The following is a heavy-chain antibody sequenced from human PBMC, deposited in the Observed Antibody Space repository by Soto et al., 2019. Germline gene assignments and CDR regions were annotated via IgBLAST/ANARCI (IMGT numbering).Heavy chain of an antibody. V-gene: IGHV3-30-3*01. CDR2: ISYDGSNK. CDR3: ARDSPHRRIAAAGTLGY. CDR1: GFTFSSYA. D-gene: IGHD6-13*01. Sequence: QVQLVESGGGVVQPGRSLRLSCAASGFTFSSYAIHWVRQAPGKGLEWVAVISYDGSNKYYADSVKGRFTISRDNSKNTLYLQMNSLRAEDTAVYYWARDSPHRRIAAAGTLGYWGQGPLVTVSS. J-gene: IGHJ4*02.